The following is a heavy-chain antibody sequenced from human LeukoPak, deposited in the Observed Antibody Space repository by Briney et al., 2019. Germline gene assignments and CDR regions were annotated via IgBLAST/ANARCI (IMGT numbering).Heavy chain of an antibody. V-gene: IGHV3-23*01. CDR3: TKDRRYDILTGYRSPSSDY. J-gene: IGHJ4*02. CDR2: ISGGGGST. D-gene: IGHD3-9*01. Sequence: PGGSLRLSCAASGFTFSNYAVSWVRQAPGKGLEWVSGISGGGGSTYYADSVKGRFTISRDNSKNTLYLQMNSLRAEDTAVYYCTKDRRYDILTGYRSPSSDYWGQGTLVTVSS. CDR1: GFTFSNYA.